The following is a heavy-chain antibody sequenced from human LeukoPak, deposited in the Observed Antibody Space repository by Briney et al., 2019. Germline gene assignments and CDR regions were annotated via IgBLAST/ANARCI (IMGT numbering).Heavy chain of an antibody. Sequence: SETLSLTCTVSGGSISSGGYYWSWIRQPPGKGLEWIGYIYYSGSTNYNPSLKSRVTISVDTSKNQFSLKLSSVTAADTAVYYCATIGVYDRGAFDIWGQGTMVTVSS. J-gene: IGHJ3*02. CDR1: GGSISSGGYY. V-gene: IGHV4-61*08. D-gene: IGHD3-22*01. CDR2: IYYSGST. CDR3: ATIGVYDRGAFDI.